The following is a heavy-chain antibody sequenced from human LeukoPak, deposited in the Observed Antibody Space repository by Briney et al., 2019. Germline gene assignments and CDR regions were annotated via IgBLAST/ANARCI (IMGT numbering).Heavy chain of an antibody. CDR2: INHSGST. CDR1: GASISSSNW. CDR3: ARVYCSSTSCYWRKDWFDP. J-gene: IGHJ5*02. D-gene: IGHD2-2*01. Sequence: PSGTLSLTCAVSGASISSSNWWSWVRQPPGKGLEWIGEINHSGSTNYNPSLKSRVTISVDTSKNQFSLKLSSVTAADTAVYYCARVYCSSTSCYWRKDWFDPWGQGTLVTVSS. V-gene: IGHV4-4*02.